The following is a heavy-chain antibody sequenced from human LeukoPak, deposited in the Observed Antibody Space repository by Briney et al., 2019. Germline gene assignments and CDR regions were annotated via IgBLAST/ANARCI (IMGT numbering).Heavy chain of an antibody. J-gene: IGHJ4*02. CDR3: VRMTHSGNSFDH. CDR1: GFAFSSYN. Sequence: GGSLGLSCAAPGFAFSSYNMNWVRQAPGKGLEWVSYISYTSNTIYYADSVKGRLAISRDNAKDSLYLQLSSLKTEDTAVYYCVRMTHSGNSFDHWGQGTLVIVSS. CDR2: ISYTSNTI. D-gene: IGHD6-25*01. V-gene: IGHV3-48*04.